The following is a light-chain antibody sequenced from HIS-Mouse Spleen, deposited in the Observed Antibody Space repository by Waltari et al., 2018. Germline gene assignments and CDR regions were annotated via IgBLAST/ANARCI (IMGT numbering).Light chain of an antibody. V-gene: IGKV1-33*01. CDR3: QQYDNLPPFT. J-gene: IGKJ3*01. CDR1: QDISNY. CDR2: DAS. Sequence: DIQMTQSPSSLSASLGDRVTITCQASQDISNYLNLYQQKPGKAPKLLIYDASNLETGVPSRFSGSGSGTDFTFTISSLQPEDIATYYCQQYDNLPPFTFGPGTKVDIK.